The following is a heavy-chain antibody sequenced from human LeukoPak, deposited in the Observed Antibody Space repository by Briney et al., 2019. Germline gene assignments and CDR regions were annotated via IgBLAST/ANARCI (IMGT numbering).Heavy chain of an antibody. V-gene: IGHV3-48*01. CDR1: GFTFSSYS. J-gene: IGHJ4*02. CDR3: ARDQDYYDSSGYYYVIDY. CDR2: ISSSSTI. Sequence: GGSLRLSCAASGFTFSSYSMNWVRQAPGKGLEWVSYISSSSTIYYADSVKGRFTISRDNAKNSLYLQMNSLRAEDTAVYYCARDQDYYDSSGYYYVIDYWGQGTLVTVSS. D-gene: IGHD3-22*01.